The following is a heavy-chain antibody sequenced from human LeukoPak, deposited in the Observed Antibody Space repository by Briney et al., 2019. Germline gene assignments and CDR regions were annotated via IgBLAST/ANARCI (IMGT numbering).Heavy chain of an antibody. Sequence: GGSLRLSCAASGFTVSSNYMTWVRQAPGKGLEWVSVIYSGGSTYYADSVKGRFTISRDNSKNTLYLQMNSLRAEDTAVYYCARGAEYYDFWSGSTLYYFDYWGQGTLVTVSS. CDR1: GFTVSSNY. CDR2: IYSGGST. CDR3: ARGAEYYDFWSGSTLYYFDY. D-gene: IGHD3-3*01. V-gene: IGHV3-53*05. J-gene: IGHJ4*02.